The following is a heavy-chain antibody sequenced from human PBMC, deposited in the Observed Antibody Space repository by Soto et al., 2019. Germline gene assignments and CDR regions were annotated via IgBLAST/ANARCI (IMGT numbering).Heavy chain of an antibody. Sequence: QVQLVQSGAEVKKPGASVKVSCKASGYTFTSYGISWVRQAPGQGLEWMGWISAYNSNTNYAQKLQGRVTMTTDTSTSTAYMELRSLRSDDTAVYYCARDGYYDTSGYRSDFDYWGQGTLVTVSS. D-gene: IGHD3-22*01. J-gene: IGHJ4*02. V-gene: IGHV1-18*01. CDR2: ISAYNSNT. CDR1: GYTFTSYG. CDR3: ARDGYYDTSGYRSDFDY.